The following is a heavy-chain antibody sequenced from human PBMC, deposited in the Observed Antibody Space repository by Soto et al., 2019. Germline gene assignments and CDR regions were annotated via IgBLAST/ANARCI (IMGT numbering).Heavy chain of an antibody. V-gene: IGHV4-59*01. J-gene: IGHJ4*02. D-gene: IGHD2-21*01. CDR1: GGSIYSDY. Sequence: SETLSLTCIVSGGSIYSDYWTWIRQPPGKGLEWIGYIYYSGSTNYNPALKSRVTIPVDTSKNQFSLKLSSVSAADTAVYYCAREVVVGAARYFDYWGQGTLVTVSS. CDR3: AREVVVGAARYFDY. CDR2: IYYSGST.